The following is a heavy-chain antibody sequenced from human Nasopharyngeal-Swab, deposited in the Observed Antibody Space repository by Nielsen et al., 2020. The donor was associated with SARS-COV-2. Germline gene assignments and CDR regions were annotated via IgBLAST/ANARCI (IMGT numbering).Heavy chain of an antibody. CDR1: GGSFSGYY. V-gene: IGHV4-34*01. Sequence: SETLSLTCAVYGGSFSGYYWSWIRQPPGKGLEWNGEINHSGSTNYNPSLTLRVTISVDTSKNQFSLKLSSVTAADTAVYYCASRGYSGYDFYYWGQGTLVTVSS. CDR2: INHSGST. CDR3: ASRGYSGYDFYY. D-gene: IGHD5-12*01. J-gene: IGHJ4*02.